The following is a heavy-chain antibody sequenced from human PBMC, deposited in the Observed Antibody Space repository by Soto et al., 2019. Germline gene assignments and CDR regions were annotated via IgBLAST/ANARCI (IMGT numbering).Heavy chain of an antibody. D-gene: IGHD6-13*01. CDR2: IIPIFGTA. V-gene: IGHV1-69*01. CDR3: ASSIAAADENHYYGMDV. CDR1: GGTFSSYA. Sequence: QVQLVQSGAEVKKPGSSVKVSCKASGGTFSSYAISWVRQAPGQGLEWMGGIIPIFGTANYAQKFQGRVTITADESTSTAYIELSSLRSEDTVVYYCASSIAAADENHYYGMDVWGQGTTVTVSS. J-gene: IGHJ6*02.